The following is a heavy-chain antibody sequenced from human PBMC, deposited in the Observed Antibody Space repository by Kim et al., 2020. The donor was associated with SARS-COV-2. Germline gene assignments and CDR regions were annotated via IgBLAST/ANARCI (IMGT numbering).Heavy chain of an antibody. CDR3: ARDMIGMEEFDY. V-gene: IGHV3-48*03. CDR2: ISTSGSLT. D-gene: IGHD3-16*01. Sequence: GGSLRLSCEASGFIFSSYEMMWVRQAPGQGLEWVSFISTSGSLTRYADSVRGRFTISRDDTKNFLYLQMNNLRVEDTATYYCARDMIGMEEFDYWGQGVVVTVSS. CDR1: GFIFSSYE. J-gene: IGHJ4*02.